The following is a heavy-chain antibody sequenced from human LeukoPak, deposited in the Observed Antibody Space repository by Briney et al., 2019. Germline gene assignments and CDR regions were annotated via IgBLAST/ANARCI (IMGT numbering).Heavy chain of an antibody. D-gene: IGHD3-10*01. CDR3: ASSITMVRGVSNYYYYYMDV. CDR1: GGSISSSSYY. CDR2: IYYSGST. Sequence: KPSETLSLTCTVSGGSISSSSYYWGWIRQPPGKGLEWIGGIYYSGSTYYNPSLKSRVTISVDTSKNQFSLKLSSVTAADTAVYYCASSITMVRGVSNYYYYYMDVWGKGTTVTISS. J-gene: IGHJ6*03. V-gene: IGHV4-39*01.